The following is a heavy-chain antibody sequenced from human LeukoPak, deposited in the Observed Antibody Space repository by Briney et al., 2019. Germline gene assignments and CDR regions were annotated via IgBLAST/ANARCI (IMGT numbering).Heavy chain of an antibody. J-gene: IGHJ4*02. CDR1: GFTFSSYA. Sequence: PGRSLRLSCAASGFTFSSYAMHWVRQAPGKGLEWVAVISYDGSNKYYADSVKGRFTISRDNSKNTLYLQMNSLRAEDTAVYYCARDLRPRYCSGGSCYSGYYYWGQGTLVTVSS. D-gene: IGHD2-15*01. CDR3: ARDLRPRYCSGGSCYSGYYY. V-gene: IGHV3-30-3*01. CDR2: ISYDGSNK.